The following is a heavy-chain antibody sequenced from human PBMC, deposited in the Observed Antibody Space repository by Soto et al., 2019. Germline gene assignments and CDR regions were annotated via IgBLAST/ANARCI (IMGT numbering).Heavy chain of an antibody. D-gene: IGHD3-10*01. J-gene: IGHJ4*02. CDR2: IYHSEST. Sequence: PSETLSLTCTVSGGSISRSSYYWGWILQPPGKGLEWIGSIYHSESTYYNPSLRSRVTISVDTAKNQFSLKLSSVTAADTAVYYCARHIRDNYGSGTYYRYFDYWGQGTLVTVSS. CDR3: ARHIRDNYGSGTYYRYFDY. V-gene: IGHV4-39*01. CDR1: GGSISRSSYY.